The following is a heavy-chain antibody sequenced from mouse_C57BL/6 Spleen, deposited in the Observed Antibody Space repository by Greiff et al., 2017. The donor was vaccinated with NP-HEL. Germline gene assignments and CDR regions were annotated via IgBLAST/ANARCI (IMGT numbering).Heavy chain of an antibody. J-gene: IGHJ2*01. D-gene: IGHD2-2*01. CDR3: ARRTVVTPFDY. Sequence: QVQLQQSGPELVKPGASVKISCKASGYAFSSSWMNWVKQRPGKGLEWIGRIYPGDGDTTYNGKFKGKATLTADKSSSTAYMQLSSLTSEDSAVYFCARRTVVTPFDYWGQGTTLTVSS. CDR2: IYPGDGDT. CDR1: GYAFSSSW. V-gene: IGHV1-82*01.